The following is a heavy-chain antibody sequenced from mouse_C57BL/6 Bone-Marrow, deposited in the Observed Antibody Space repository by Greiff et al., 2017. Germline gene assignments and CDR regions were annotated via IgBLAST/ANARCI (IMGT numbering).Heavy chain of an antibody. J-gene: IGHJ3*01. D-gene: IGHD2-4*01. V-gene: IGHV1-19*01. Sequence: VQLQQSGPVLVKPGASVKMSCKASGYTFTDYYMNWVKQSHGKSLEWIGVINPYNGGTSYNQKFKGKATLTVDKSSSTAYMELNSLTSEDSAVYYGARSLPGYDYDRGEAYWGQGTLVTVSA. CDR1: GYTFTDYY. CDR2: INPYNGGT. CDR3: ARSLPGYDYDRGEAY.